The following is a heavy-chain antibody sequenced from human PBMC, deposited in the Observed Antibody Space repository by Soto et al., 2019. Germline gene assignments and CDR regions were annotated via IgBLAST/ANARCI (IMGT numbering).Heavy chain of an antibody. CDR1: GFTFDDYA. CDR2: ISWNSGSI. CDR3: AKDIQGPPDSFLGYPPSYYYYYGMDV. V-gene: IGHV3-9*01. Sequence: GESLRLSCAASGFTFDDYAMHWVRQAPGKGLEWVSGISWNSGSIGYADSVKGRFTISRDNAKNSLYLQMNSLRAEDTALYYCAKDIQGPPDSFLGYPPSYYYYYGMDVWGQGTTVTVSS. J-gene: IGHJ6*02. D-gene: IGHD3-3*01.